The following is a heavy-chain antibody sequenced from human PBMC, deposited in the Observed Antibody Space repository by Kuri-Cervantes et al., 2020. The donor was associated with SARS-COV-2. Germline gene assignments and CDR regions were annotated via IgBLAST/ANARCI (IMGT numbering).Heavy chain of an antibody. CDR2: ISSSGSTI. CDR1: GFTFSDYY. V-gene: IGHV3-11*04. D-gene: IGHD1-26*01. J-gene: IGHJ4*02. CDR3: ASGSGSYYGGDY. Sequence: GESLKISCAASGFTFSDYYMRWIRQAPGKGLEWVSYISSSGSTIYYADSVKGRFTISRDNAKNSLYLQMNSLRAEDTAVYYCASGSGSYYGGDYWGQGTLVTVSS.